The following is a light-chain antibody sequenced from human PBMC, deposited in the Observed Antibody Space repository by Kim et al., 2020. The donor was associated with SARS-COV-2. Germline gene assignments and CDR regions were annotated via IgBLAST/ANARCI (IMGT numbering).Light chain of an antibody. Sequence: ALGQTVRITCQGDSLRSYYASWYLQKPGQAPVLVIFGKHNRPSGIPDRFSGSSSGNTASLTITGAQAEDEADYYCNSRDSSGNFVVFGGGTKVTVL. J-gene: IGLJ2*01. CDR3: NSRDSSGNFVV. V-gene: IGLV3-19*01. CDR1: SLRSYY. CDR2: GKH.